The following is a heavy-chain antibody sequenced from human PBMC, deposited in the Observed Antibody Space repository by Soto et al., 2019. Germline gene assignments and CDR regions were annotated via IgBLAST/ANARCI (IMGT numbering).Heavy chain of an antibody. D-gene: IGHD2-8*01. CDR1: GYTFTSYY. Sequence: WASVKVSCKASGYTFTSYYMHWVRQAPGQGLEWMGIINPSGGGTRYAQKFQDRVTMTRDTSTSTVYMELSSLRSEDTAVYYCARECIACTSHAFDIWGQGTMVTVSS. V-gene: IGHV1-46*01. J-gene: IGHJ3*02. CDR2: INPSGGGT. CDR3: ARECIACTSHAFDI.